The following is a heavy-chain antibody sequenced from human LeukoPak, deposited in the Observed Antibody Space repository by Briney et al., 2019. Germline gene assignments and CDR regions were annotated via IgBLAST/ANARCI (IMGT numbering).Heavy chain of an antibody. V-gene: IGHV4-39*07. CDR3: ARALGPYYYDDP. Sequence: SETLSLTCTVSGGSISSSSYYWGWIRQPPGKGLEWIGSIYYSGSTYYNPSLKSRVTISVDTSKNQLSLKLSSVTAADTAVYYCARALGPYYYDDPWGQGTLVTVSS. CDR1: GGSISSSSYY. CDR2: IYYSGST. D-gene: IGHD3-22*01. J-gene: IGHJ5*02.